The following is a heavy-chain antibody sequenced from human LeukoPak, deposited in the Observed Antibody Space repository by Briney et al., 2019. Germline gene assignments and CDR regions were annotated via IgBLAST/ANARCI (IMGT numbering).Heavy chain of an antibody. V-gene: IGHV6-1*01. D-gene: IGHD6-13*01. CDR3: ASWNSAAAGFDY. CDR1: GDSVSSNSAT. CDR2: TYYRSKWYN. J-gene: IGHJ4*02. Sequence: SQTLSLTCAISGDSVSSNSATWNWTRQSPSRGLEWLGRTYYRSKWYNDYAVSVKSRITINPDTSKNQFSLQLNSVTPEETAVYYCASWNSAAAGFDYWGQGTLVTVSS.